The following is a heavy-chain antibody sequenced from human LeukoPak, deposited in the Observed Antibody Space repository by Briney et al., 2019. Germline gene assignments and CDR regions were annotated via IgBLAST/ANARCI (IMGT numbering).Heavy chain of an antibody. Sequence: SQTLSLTCAISGDSVSSNSAAWNWIRQSPSRGLEWLGRTYYRSKWYNDYAVSVKSRITINPDTSKNQFSLRLNSVTPEDTAVYYCTRGHRDYSGSNWFDPWGQGILVTVSS. CDR2: TYYRSKWYN. D-gene: IGHD2-21*01. CDR1: GDSVSSNSAA. V-gene: IGHV6-1*01. CDR3: TRGHRDYSGSNWFDP. J-gene: IGHJ5*02.